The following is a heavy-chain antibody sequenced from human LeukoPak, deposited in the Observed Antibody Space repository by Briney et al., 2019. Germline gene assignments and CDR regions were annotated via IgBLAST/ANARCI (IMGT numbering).Heavy chain of an antibody. V-gene: IGHV3-7*01. CDR1: GFTFSSSW. Sequence: SGGSLRLSCAASGFTFSSSWMTWVRQAPGKGLEWLANIKGDGSDKNYVDSVKGRFTISRDNAKNSLYLQMNSLRAEDTAVYYCARGIIAARIDYWGQGTLVTVSS. J-gene: IGHJ4*02. CDR3: ARGIIAARIDY. D-gene: IGHD6-6*01. CDR2: IKGDGSDK.